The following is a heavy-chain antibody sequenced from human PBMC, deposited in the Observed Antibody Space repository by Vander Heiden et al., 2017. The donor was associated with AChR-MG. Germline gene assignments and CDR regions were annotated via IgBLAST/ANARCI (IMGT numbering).Heavy chain of an antibody. D-gene: IGHD2-15*01. Sequence: QVQLQQWGAGLLKPSETLSLTCAVYGGSFSGYYWSWIRQPPGKGLEWIGEINHSGSTNYNPSLKSRVTISVDTSKNQFSLKLSSVTAADTAVYYCARVVAATPVPWFDPWGQGTLVTVSS. CDR1: GGSFSGYY. CDR2: INHSGST. V-gene: IGHV4-34*01. J-gene: IGHJ5*02. CDR3: ARVVAATPVPWFDP.